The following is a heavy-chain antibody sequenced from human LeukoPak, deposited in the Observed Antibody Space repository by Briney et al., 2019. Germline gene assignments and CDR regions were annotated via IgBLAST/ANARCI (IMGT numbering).Heavy chain of an antibody. CDR1: GGSISSYY. V-gene: IGHV4-59*08. J-gene: IGHJ4*02. CDR2: IYYSGST. Sequence: PSETLPLTCTVSGGSISSYYWSWIRQPPGKGLEWIGYIYYSGSTNYNPSLKSRVTISVDTSKNQFSLKLSSVTAADTAVYYCARVDFWSGYRNFDYWGQGTLVTVSS. CDR3: ARVDFWSGYRNFDY. D-gene: IGHD3-3*01.